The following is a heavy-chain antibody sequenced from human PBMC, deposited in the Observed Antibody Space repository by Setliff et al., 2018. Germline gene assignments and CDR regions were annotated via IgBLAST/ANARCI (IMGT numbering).Heavy chain of an antibody. CDR3: ARDNTIVGATDY. J-gene: IGHJ4*02. D-gene: IGHD1-26*01. V-gene: IGHV4-61*02. CDR2: LHTSGST. Sequence: SETLSLTCAVSGGSISSGSYYWSWIRQPAGKGLEWVGRLHTSGSTNYNPSLKSRVTISVDTSKNQFFLKLSSVTAADTAVYFCARDNTIVGATDYWGQGTLVTVSS. CDR1: GGSISSGSYY.